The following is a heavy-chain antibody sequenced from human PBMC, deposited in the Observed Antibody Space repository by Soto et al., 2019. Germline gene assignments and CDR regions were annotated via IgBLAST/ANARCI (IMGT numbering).Heavy chain of an antibody. Sequence: GGSLRLPCAASGFTFDDYTMHWVSQAPGKGLEWVSLISWDGGSTYYADSVKGRFTISRDNSKNSLYLQTKSLRTEDTALYYCAKDITPYIVVVVAASFLRSPLYGMDVWGQGTTVTVSS. CDR3: AKDITPYIVVVVAASFLRSPLYGMDV. J-gene: IGHJ6*02. CDR1: GFTFDDYT. D-gene: IGHD2-15*01. CDR2: ISWDGGST. V-gene: IGHV3-43*01.